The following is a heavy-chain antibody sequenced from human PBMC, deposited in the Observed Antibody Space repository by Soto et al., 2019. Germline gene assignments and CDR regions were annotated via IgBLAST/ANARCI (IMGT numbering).Heavy chain of an antibody. Sequence: EVQLVESGGGLVQPGGSLRLSCAASGFTFSSYSMNWVRQAPGRGLEWVSYISSSSSTIYYADSVKGRFTISRDNAKNSLYLQMNSLRDEDTAVYYCARDRWEAREYDYYGMDVWGQGTTVTVSS. V-gene: IGHV3-48*02. CDR1: GFTFSSYS. CDR3: ARDRWEAREYDYYGMDV. J-gene: IGHJ6*02. D-gene: IGHD1-26*01. CDR2: ISSSSSTI.